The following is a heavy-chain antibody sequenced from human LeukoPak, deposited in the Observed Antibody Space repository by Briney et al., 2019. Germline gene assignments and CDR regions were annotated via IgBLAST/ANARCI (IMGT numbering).Heavy chain of an antibody. V-gene: IGHV3-23*01. Sequence: GGSLRLSCAAPGFTFSSYAMSWVRQAPGKGLEWVSAISGSGGSTYYADSVKGRFTISRDNSKNTLYLQMNSLRAEDTAVYYCAKSLGELSFPPTFDYWGQGTLVTVSS. CDR1: GFTFSSYA. D-gene: IGHD3-16*02. J-gene: IGHJ4*02. CDR2: ISGSGGST. CDR3: AKSLGELSFPPTFDY.